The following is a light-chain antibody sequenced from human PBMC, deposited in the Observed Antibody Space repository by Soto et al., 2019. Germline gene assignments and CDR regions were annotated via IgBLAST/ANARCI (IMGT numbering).Light chain of an antibody. CDR3: QQYNNWPPFT. Sequence: EIVMTQSPTILSVSPGERATLSCRASQSVSSNLAWYQQKPGQAPRLLIYGVYTRAPGIPARFSGSGSGTEFTLTISSLQSEDFAVYHCQQYNNWPPFTFGPGTKVDIK. V-gene: IGKV3D-15*01. J-gene: IGKJ3*01. CDR1: QSVSSN. CDR2: GVY.